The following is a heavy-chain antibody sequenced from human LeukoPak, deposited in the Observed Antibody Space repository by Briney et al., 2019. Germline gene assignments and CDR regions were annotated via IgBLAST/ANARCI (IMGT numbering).Heavy chain of an antibody. Sequence: SETLSLTYAVYGGSFSGYYWSWIRQPPGKGLEWIGEINHSGSTNYNPSLKSRVTITVDTSKNQFSLKLTSVTAADTAVYYCARGQRLPSYWGQGTLVTVSS. CDR1: GGSFSGYY. V-gene: IGHV4-34*01. CDR2: INHSGST. CDR3: ARGQRLPSY. J-gene: IGHJ4*02.